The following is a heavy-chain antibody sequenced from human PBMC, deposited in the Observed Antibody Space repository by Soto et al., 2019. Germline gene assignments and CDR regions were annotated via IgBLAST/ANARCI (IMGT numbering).Heavy chain of an antibody. CDR2: IITIFGTA. D-gene: IGHD3-22*01. CDR3: ARGLDYYASSGYYGPSVYFDY. J-gene: IGHJ4*02. V-gene: IGHV1-69*01. CDR1: GGTFSSYA. Sequence: QVQLVQSGAEVKKPGSSVKVSCKASGGTFSSYAISWVRQAPGQGLEWMGGIITIFGTANYAQKFQGRVKSTADESTSTAYMELSSLRSEDTAVYYCARGLDYYASSGYYGPSVYFDYWGQGTLVTVSS.